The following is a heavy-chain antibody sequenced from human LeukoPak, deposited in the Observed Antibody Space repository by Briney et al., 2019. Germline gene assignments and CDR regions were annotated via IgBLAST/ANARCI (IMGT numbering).Heavy chain of an antibody. J-gene: IGHJ4*02. Sequence: SETLSLTCTVSGASISGTDYYGTWTRHHPGEGLEWLGFIHFSGTIYYNPSLRSRLIISADTAKNQMSLKLSSMTAADTAVYYCAAGGDTAKGGKYWGQGTQVTVSS. D-gene: IGHD5-18*01. CDR1: GASISGTDYY. V-gene: IGHV4-31*03. CDR3: AAGGDTAKGGKY. CDR2: IHFSGTI.